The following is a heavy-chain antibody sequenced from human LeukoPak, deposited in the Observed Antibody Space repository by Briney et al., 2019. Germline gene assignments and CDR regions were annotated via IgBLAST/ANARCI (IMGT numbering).Heavy chain of an antibody. CDR3: ARDSASCEDTSCYPNAFDI. Sequence: GASVKVSCKASGYTFTSYGISWVRQAPGQGLEWMGWISAYNGNTNYAQKLQGRVTMTTDTSTSTAYMELRSLRSDDTAVYYCARDSASCEDTSCYPNAFDIWGQGTMVTVSS. J-gene: IGHJ3*02. V-gene: IGHV1-18*01. CDR2: ISAYNGNT. CDR1: GYTFTSYG. D-gene: IGHD2-2*01.